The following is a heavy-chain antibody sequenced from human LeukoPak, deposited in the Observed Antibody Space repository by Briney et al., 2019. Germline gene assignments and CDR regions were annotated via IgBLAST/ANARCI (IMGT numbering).Heavy chain of an antibody. CDR3: AKDTWPYYYGMDV. CDR2: IASDGSST. CDR1: GFTFSSYW. Sequence: GGSLRLSCAASGFTFSSYWMNRVRQAPGKGLVWVSRIASDGSSTTYADSVKGRFSISRDNAKNSLYLQMNSLRAEDTALYYCAKDTWPYYYGMDVWGQGTTVTVSS. D-gene: IGHD2/OR15-2a*01. J-gene: IGHJ6*02. V-gene: IGHV3-74*01.